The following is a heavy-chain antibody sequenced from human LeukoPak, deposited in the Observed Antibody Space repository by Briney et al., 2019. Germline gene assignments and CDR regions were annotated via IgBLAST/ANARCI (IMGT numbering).Heavy chain of an antibody. CDR3: ARARKKIMITFGGVILDAFDI. CDR1: GGSISSGSYC. Sequence: PSQTLSLTCTVSGGSISSGSYCWSWIRQPAGEGLEWIGRIYTSGSTNYNPALKSRVTISVDTAKNQFSLKLSSVTAADTAVYYCARARKKIMITFGGVILDAFDIWGQGTMVTVSS. CDR2: IYTSGST. J-gene: IGHJ3*02. D-gene: IGHD3-16*02. V-gene: IGHV4-61*02.